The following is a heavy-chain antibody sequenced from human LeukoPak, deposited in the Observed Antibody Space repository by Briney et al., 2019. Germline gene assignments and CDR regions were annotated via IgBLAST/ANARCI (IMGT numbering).Heavy chain of an antibody. Sequence: SETLSLTCTVSGGSISSSSYYWGWIRQPPGKGLEWIGSIYYSGSTYYNPSLKSRVTISVDTSKNQFSLKLSSVTAADTAFYYCARDRGNYYDSSGYYYANWYFDLWGRGTLVTVSS. D-gene: IGHD3-22*01. CDR1: GGSISSSSYY. V-gene: IGHV4-39*02. J-gene: IGHJ2*01. CDR2: IYYSGST. CDR3: ARDRGNYYDSSGYYYANWYFDL.